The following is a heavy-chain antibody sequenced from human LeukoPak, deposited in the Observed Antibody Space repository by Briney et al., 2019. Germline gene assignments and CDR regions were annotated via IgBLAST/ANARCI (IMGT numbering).Heavy chain of an antibody. V-gene: IGHV3-23*01. Sequence: GGSLRLSCAASGFTFSTYAMSWVRQAPGKGLEWVSVISHSGGSTYYADSVRGRFTISRDNSKNTLYLQMNSLRAEDTAVYYCAKGLGLAAALEDFDYWGQGTLVTVSS. CDR3: AKGLGLAAALEDFDY. CDR2: ISHSGGST. J-gene: IGHJ4*02. D-gene: IGHD6-13*01. CDR1: GFTFSTYA.